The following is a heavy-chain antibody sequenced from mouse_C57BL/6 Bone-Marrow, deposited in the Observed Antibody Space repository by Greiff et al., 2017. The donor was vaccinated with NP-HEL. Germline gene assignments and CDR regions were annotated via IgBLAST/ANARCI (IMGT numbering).Heavy chain of an antibody. V-gene: IGHV1-5*01. CDR3: TNFYDGYFSWFAY. Sequence: VQLKQSGTVLARPGASVKMSCKTSGYTFTSYWMHWVKQRPGQGLEWIGAIYPGNSDTSYNQKFKGKAKLTAVTSASTAYMELSSLTNEDSAVYYCTNFYDGYFSWFAYWGQGTLVTVSA. D-gene: IGHD2-3*01. J-gene: IGHJ3*01. CDR1: GYTFTSYW. CDR2: IYPGNSDT.